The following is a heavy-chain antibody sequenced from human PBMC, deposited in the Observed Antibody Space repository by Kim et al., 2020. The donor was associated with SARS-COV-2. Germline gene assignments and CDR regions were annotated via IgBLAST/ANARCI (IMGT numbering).Heavy chain of an antibody. CDR3: ARGAYGDVSFDY. V-gene: IGHV1-18*01. CDR2: T. Sequence: TKYGQKVQGRVSMTTDTYTNTAYMDLWSLRSDDTAMYYCARGAYGDVSFDYWGQGTLVTVSS. D-gene: IGHD3-10*01. J-gene: IGHJ4*02.